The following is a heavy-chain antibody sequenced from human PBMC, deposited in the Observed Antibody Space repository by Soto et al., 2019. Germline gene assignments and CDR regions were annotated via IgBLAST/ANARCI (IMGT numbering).Heavy chain of an antibody. V-gene: IGHV2-70*11. CDR3: ARMQLVHLDGYYYYYMDV. CDR2: IDWDDDK. D-gene: IGHD6-6*01. J-gene: IGHJ6*03. Sequence: SGPTLVNPTQTLTLTCTFSGFSLSTSGMCVSWIRQPPGKALEWLARIDWDDDKYYSTSLKTRLTISKDTSKNQVVLTMTNMDPVDTATYYRARMQLVHLDGYYYYYMDVWGKGTTVTVSS. CDR1: GFSLSTSGMC.